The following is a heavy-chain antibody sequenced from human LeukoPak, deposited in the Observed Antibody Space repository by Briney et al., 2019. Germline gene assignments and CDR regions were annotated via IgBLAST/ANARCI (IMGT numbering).Heavy chain of an antibody. CDR2: IYSGGST. Sequence: GGSLRLSCAASGFTVSSNYMNWVRQAPGKGLEWVSVIYSGGSTYYAGSVKGRFTISRDNSKNTLYLQMNSLRAEDTAVYYCAREAVTRNYFDYWGQGTLVTVSS. J-gene: IGHJ4*02. CDR1: GFTVSSNY. CDR3: AREAVTRNYFDY. V-gene: IGHV3-53*01. D-gene: IGHD4-17*01.